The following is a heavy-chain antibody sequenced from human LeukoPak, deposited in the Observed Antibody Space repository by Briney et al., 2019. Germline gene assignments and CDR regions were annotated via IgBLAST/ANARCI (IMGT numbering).Heavy chain of an antibody. J-gene: IGHJ6*02. Sequence: QPGGSLRLSCAASGFTFSSYWMSWVRQAPGKGLEGVANIKQDGSEKYYVDSVKGRFTISRDNAKNSLYLQMNSLRAEDTAVYYCARVVPAAIRGYYYGMDVWGQGTTVTVSS. CDR3: ARVVPAAIRGYYYGMDV. CDR1: GFTFSSYW. D-gene: IGHD2-2*01. CDR2: IKQDGSEK. V-gene: IGHV3-7*04.